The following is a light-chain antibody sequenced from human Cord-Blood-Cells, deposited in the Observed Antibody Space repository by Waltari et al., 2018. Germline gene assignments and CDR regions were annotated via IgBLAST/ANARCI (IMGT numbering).Light chain of an antibody. CDR2: RNN. CDR3: AAWDDSLSGPNWV. V-gene: IGLV1-47*01. CDR1: SSNIGSNY. J-gene: IGLJ3*02. Sequence: QSVLTQPPSASGTPGQRVTISCSGSSSNIGSNYVYWYQQLPGTAPKLLIYRNNRRPSGFPDRFSGSKSGTSASLAISGLRSEDEADYYCAAWDDSLSGPNWVFGGGTKLTVL.